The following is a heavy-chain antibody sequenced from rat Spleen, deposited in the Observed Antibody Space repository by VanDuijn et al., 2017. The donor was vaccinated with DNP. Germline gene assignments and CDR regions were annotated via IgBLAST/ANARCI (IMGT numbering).Heavy chain of an antibody. Sequence: EVQLVESGGGLVQPGESLKLSCAASGFTFSGYWMYWFRQAPGKGLEWVSSINPDGSSTYYRDSVKGRFTISRDNAKSTLYLQMDSLRSEDTATYYCERLHTMGITGVMDAWGQGASVTVSS. D-gene: IGHD1-9*01. CDR1: GFTFSGYW. CDR3: ERLHTMGITGVMDA. J-gene: IGHJ4*01. CDR2: INPDGSST. V-gene: IGHV5-58*01.